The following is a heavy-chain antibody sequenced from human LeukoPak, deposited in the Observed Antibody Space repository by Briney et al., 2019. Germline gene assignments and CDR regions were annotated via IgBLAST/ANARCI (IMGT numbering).Heavy chain of an antibody. Sequence: RASVKVSCKASGGTFSSYAISWVRQAPGQGLEWMGGIIPIFGTANYAQKFQGRVTITTDESTSTAYMELRSLRSDDTAVYYCARGHDWSGTGYCSGGSCYRDEYFRHWGQGTLVTVSS. CDR1: GGTFSSYA. V-gene: IGHV1-69*05. J-gene: IGHJ1*01. D-gene: IGHD2-15*01. CDR2: IIPIFGTA. CDR3: ARGHDWSGTGYCSGGSCYRDEYFRH.